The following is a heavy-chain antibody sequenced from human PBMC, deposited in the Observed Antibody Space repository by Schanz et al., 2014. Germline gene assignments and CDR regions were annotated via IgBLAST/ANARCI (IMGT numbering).Heavy chain of an antibody. Sequence: VQLLQFGGGVVQPGRSLRLSCAASGFTLSNSDMHWVRQGTGKGLEWVSTIGYLGDTYYPDSVKGRFTVSRDNSKNTLYLQMNSLRAEDTSVYFCAREEGWGIAAAGPKHYYYGMDVWGQGTTVTVSS. CDR1: GFTLSNSD. D-gene: IGHD6-13*01. V-gene: IGHV3-13*01. CDR2: IGYLGDT. J-gene: IGHJ6*02. CDR3: AREEGWGIAAAGPKHYYYGMDV.